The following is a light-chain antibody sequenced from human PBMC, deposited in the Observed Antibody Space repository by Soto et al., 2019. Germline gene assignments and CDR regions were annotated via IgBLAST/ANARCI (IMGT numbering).Light chain of an antibody. Sequence: DIQMTQSPSTLSASVGDRVTITCRASQSISSWLAWYQQKPGKAPKLLIYKASSLESGVPSRFSGSGSGTEVTLTISSLQPDDVATYYCQKYNSYPWTFGQGTKVEIK. CDR1: QSISSW. CDR3: QKYNSYPWT. J-gene: IGKJ1*01. V-gene: IGKV1-5*03. CDR2: KAS.